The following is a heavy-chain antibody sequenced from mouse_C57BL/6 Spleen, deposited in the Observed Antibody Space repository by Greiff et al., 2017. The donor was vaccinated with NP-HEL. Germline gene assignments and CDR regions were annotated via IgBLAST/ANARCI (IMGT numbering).Heavy chain of an antibody. D-gene: IGHD1-1*01. CDR1: GFTFSSYA. Sequence: EVKLVESGGGLVKPGGSLKLSCAASGFTFSSYAMSWVRQTPEQRLEWVATISDGGSYTYYPDNLKGRSTISRDNAKNNLYLQMSHLKSEDTAMYYCARGGYGRSLDYWGQGTTLTVSS. V-gene: IGHV5-4*03. CDR3: ARGGYGRSLDY. CDR2: ISDGGSYT. J-gene: IGHJ2*01.